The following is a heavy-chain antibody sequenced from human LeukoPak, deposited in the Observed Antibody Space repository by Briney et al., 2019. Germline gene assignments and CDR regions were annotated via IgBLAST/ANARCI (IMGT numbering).Heavy chain of an antibody. CDR1: GYTLTELS. CDR3: ATDLRDGYNFGY. J-gene: IGHJ4*02. D-gene: IGHD5-24*01. V-gene: IGHV1-24*01. Sequence: GASVKVSCKVSGYTLTELSMHWVRQAPGKGLEWMGGFDPEDGETIYAQKFQGRVTMTEDTSTDTAYMELSSLRSEDTAAYYCATDLRDGYNFGYWGQGTLVTVSS. CDR2: FDPEDGET.